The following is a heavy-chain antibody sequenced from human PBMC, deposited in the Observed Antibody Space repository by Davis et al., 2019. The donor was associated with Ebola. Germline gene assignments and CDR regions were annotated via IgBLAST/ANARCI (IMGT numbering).Heavy chain of an antibody. V-gene: IGHV3-21*01. J-gene: IGHJ6*02. Sequence: PGGSLRLSCAASGFTFSSYSMNWVRQAPGKGLEWVSSISSSSSYIYYADSVKGRFTISRDNAKNSLYLQMNSLRAEDTAVYYCASGLLLRYYYGMDVWGQGTTVTVSS. CDR1: GFTFSSYS. CDR3: ASGLLLRYYYGMDV. D-gene: IGHD3-22*01. CDR2: ISSSSSYI.